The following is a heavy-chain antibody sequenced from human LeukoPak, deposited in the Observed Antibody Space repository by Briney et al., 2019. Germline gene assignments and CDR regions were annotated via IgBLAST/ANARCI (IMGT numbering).Heavy chain of an antibody. CDR3: AKERIQLWPTYFDY. V-gene: IGHV3-7*03. J-gene: IGHJ4*02. Sequence: PGGSLRLSCAASGFTFSSYWMSWVRQAPGKGLEWVANIKQDGSEKYYVDSVKGRFTISRDNSKNTLYLQMNNLRAEDTALYYCAKERIQLWPTYFDYWGQGTLVTVSS. D-gene: IGHD1-1*01. CDR1: GFTFSSYW. CDR2: IKQDGSEK.